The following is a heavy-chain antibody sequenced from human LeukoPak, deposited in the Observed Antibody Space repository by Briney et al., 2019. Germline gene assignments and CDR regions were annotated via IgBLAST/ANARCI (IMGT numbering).Heavy chain of an antibody. V-gene: IGHV3-73*01. Sequence: GGSLRLSCAASGFIFSGSAMHWVRQASGKRLEWVGHIRSKPNNYATAYAASVKGRFTISRDDSKNTAYLQMNSLKTEDTAIYYCTRLDYGDLYYYGMDVWGQGTTVTVSS. J-gene: IGHJ6*02. D-gene: IGHD4-17*01. CDR3: TRLDYGDLYYYGMDV. CDR1: GFIFSGSA. CDR2: IRSKPNNYAT.